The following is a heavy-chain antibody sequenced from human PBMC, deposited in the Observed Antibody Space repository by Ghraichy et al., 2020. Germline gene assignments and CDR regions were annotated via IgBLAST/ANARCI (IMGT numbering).Heavy chain of an antibody. D-gene: IGHD4-17*01. CDR2: IYTSWST. V-gene: IGHV4-4*07. Sequence: SETLSLTCTVSGGSISSYYWSWIRQPAGKGLEWIGRIYTSWSTNYNPSLKSRVTMSVDTSKNQFSLKLSSVTAADTAVYYCARDGVGTVTTYYFDYWGQGTLVTVSS. CDR3: ARDGVGTVTTYYFDY. CDR1: GGSISSYY. J-gene: IGHJ4*02.